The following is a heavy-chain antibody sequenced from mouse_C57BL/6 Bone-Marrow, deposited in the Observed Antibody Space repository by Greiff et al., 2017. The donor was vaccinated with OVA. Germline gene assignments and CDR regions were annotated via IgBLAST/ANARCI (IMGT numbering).Heavy chain of an antibody. Sequence: EVQPQQSGAELVRPGASVKLSCTASGFNIKDDYMHWVKQRPEQGLEWIGWIDPENGDTEYASKFQGKATITADTSSNTAYLQLSSLTSEDTAVYYCTLYYYGSSYAMDYWGQGTSVTVSS. D-gene: IGHD1-1*01. CDR1: GFNIKDDY. CDR3: TLYYYGSSYAMDY. J-gene: IGHJ4*01. V-gene: IGHV14-4*01. CDR2: IDPENGDT.